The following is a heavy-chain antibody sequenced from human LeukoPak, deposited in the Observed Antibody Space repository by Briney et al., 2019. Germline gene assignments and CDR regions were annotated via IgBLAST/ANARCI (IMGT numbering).Heavy chain of an antibody. Sequence: PSETLSLTCTVSGGSISSSSYYWGWIRQPPGKGLEWIGSIYYSGSTYYSPSLKSRVTISVDTSKNQFSLKLSSVTAADTAVYYCARLDYYASGAFDIWGQGTMVTVSS. J-gene: IGHJ3*02. CDR3: ARLDYYASGAFDI. V-gene: IGHV4-39*01. CDR1: GGSISSSSYY. CDR2: IYYSGST. D-gene: IGHD3-10*01.